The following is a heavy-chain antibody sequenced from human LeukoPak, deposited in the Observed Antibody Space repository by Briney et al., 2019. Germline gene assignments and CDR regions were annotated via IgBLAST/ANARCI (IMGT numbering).Heavy chain of an antibody. CDR1: GFTFSSYW. D-gene: IGHD1-26*01. CDR2: XXQDGSAX. CDR3: ARDNVGALDY. Sequence: GGSLRLSCVASGFTFSSYWMXXXXXAPGKXXEWVXXXXQDGSAXXYAXSXXXRFXIXXXNSKNSVYLQMDSLRAEDTALYYCARDNVGALDYWGHGTLVTVSS. V-gene: IGHV3-7*01. J-gene: IGHJ4*01.